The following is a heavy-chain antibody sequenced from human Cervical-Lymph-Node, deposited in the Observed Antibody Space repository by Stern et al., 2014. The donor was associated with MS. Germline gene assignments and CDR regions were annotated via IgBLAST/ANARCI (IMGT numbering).Heavy chain of an antibody. V-gene: IGHV1-2*06. CDR3: AREATRIVVGIDY. CDR1: GYTFTAFF. Sequence: VQLVQSGTKMQKPGASVKVSCKASGYTFTAFFIHWVRQVPGQGLEWMGRLNTNSDDPTYAQTFQDSVTLTRDTSIGTAYLELSRLTSADTAVYYCAREATRIVVGIDYWGQGTQVTVSS. J-gene: IGHJ4*02. D-gene: IGHD3-22*01. CDR2: LNTNSDDP.